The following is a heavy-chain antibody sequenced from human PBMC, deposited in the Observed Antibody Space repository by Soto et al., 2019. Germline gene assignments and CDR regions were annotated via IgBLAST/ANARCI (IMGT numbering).Heavy chain of an antibody. CDR3: GRVEWGYYYGSGAETALPGVLDY. J-gene: IGHJ4*02. V-gene: IGHV3-11*01. D-gene: IGHD3-10*01. CDR1: GFTFSDYY. CDR2: ISSSGTTL. Sequence: QVQLVEAGGGLVKPGGSLRLSCAASGFTFSDYYMSWIRQAPEKRLEWVSYISSSGTTLYHADSVKGRFTISRDNAKHSLYLQMDSLRAEDRAVYYCGRVEWGYYYGSGAETALPGVLDYWGQGTLVTVSS.